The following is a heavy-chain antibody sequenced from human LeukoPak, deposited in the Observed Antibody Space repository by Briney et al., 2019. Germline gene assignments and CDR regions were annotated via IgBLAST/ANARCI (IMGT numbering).Heavy chain of an antibody. CDR3: ARDDSSGYSPFDY. J-gene: IGHJ4*02. CDR1: GYTFTGYY. CDR2: INPNSGGT. D-gene: IGHD3-22*01. Sequence: ASVKVSCKASGYTFTGYYMHWVRQAPGQGLEWMGWINPNSGGTNYAQKFQGWVTITRDTSASTAYMELSSLRSEDTAVYYCARDDSSGYSPFDYWGQGTLVTVSS. V-gene: IGHV1-2*04.